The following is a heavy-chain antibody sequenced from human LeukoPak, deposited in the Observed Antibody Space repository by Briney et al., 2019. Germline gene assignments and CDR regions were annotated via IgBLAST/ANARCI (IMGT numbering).Heavy chain of an antibody. CDR3: ARGTYGDSTYPIYYFDY. V-gene: IGHV3-7*03. Sequence: QPGGSLRLSCEASGYSFTMYWMTWVRQAPKKGLEWVANINLAGSETLYVDSVRGRFTISRDNAKNSLYLQMNSLRAEDTAVYYCARGTYGDSTYPIYYFDYWGQGTLVTVSS. D-gene: IGHD4-17*01. J-gene: IGHJ4*02. CDR1: GYSFTMYW. CDR2: INLAGSET.